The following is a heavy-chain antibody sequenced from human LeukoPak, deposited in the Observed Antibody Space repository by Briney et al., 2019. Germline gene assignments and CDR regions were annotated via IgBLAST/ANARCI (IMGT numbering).Heavy chain of an antibody. V-gene: IGHV3-7*01. CDR1: GFTFSHYY. CDR2: IKQDGSEK. CDR3: AREGVTAAADY. Sequence: PGGSLRLSCAASGFTFSHYYMNWIRQAPGKGLEWVANIKQDGSEKYYVDSVKGRLTISRDNAKNSLYLQLNSLRAEDTAVYYCAREGVTAAADYWGQGTLVTVSS. D-gene: IGHD6-13*01. J-gene: IGHJ4*02.